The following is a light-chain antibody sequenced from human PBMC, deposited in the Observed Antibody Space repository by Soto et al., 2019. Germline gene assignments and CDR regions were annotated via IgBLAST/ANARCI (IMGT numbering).Light chain of an antibody. V-gene: IGLV3-21*02. CDR2: DDS. CDR3: HVWDSSSDHPV. CDR1: NIETKS. Sequence: YELTQPPSVSVAPGQTARITCGGNNIETKSVHWYQQKPGQAPVLVVHDDSDRPSGIPARFSGSNSGNTATLTISGVEVGDEADYHCHVWDSSSDHPVFGGGTKLTVL. J-gene: IGLJ2*01.